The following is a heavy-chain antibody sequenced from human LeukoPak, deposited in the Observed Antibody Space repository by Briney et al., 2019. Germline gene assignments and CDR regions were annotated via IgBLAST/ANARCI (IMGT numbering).Heavy chain of an antibody. V-gene: IGHV4-34*01. D-gene: IGHD2-2*01. CDR3: ARGEDIVVVPAAGFDY. CDR2: INHSGST. Sequence: SETLSLTCAVYGGSFSGYYWSRIRQPPGKGLEWIGEINHSGSTNYNPSLKSRVTIPVDTSKNQFSLKLSSVTAADTAVYYCARGEDIVVVPAAGFDYWGQGTLVTVSS. J-gene: IGHJ4*02. CDR1: GGSFSGYY.